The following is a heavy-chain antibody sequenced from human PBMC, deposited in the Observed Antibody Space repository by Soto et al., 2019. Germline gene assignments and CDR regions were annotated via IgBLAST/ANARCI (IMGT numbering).Heavy chain of an antibody. Sequence: ASVKVSCKASGYTFTGYAMHWVRQAPGQRLEWMGWINAGNGNTKYSQKFQGRVTITRDTSASTAYMELSSLRSEDTAVYYCARDQWFGELFGNYWGQGTLVTVSS. D-gene: IGHD3-10*01. V-gene: IGHV1-3*01. CDR2: INAGNGNT. CDR1: GYTFTGYA. J-gene: IGHJ4*02. CDR3: ARDQWFGELFGNY.